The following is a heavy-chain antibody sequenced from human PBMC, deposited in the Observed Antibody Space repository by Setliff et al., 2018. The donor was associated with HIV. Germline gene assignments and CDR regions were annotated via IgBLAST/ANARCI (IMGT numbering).Heavy chain of an antibody. CDR2: VYYSGKT. CDR1: GGSISSSTYY. J-gene: IGHJ4*02. CDR3: ARGRYYYDSSGFNHNVDH. D-gene: IGHD3-22*01. V-gene: IGHV4-39*01. Sequence: PSETLSLTCTVSGGSISSSTYYWGWIRQPPGKGLEWIGTVYYSGKTYYTQSLKSRVTVSVDTSKNQFSLKLSSVTAADTAVYYCARGRYYYDSSGFNHNVDHWGQGTLVTVSS.